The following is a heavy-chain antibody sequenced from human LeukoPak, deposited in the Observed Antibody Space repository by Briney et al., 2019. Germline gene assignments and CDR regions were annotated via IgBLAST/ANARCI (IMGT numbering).Heavy chain of an antibody. CDR1: GFTFSSYE. D-gene: IGHD3-10*01. CDR3: ARAWFGELSS. CDR2: IKQDGSEK. J-gene: IGHJ5*02. V-gene: IGHV3-7*01. Sequence: GGSLRLSCAASGFTFSSYEMNWVRQAPGKGLEWVANIKQDGSEKYYVDSVKGRFTISRDNAKNSLYLQMNSLRAEDTAVYYCARAWFGELSSWGQGTLVTVSS.